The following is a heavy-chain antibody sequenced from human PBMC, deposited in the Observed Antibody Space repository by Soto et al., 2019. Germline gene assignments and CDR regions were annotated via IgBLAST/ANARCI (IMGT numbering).Heavy chain of an antibody. CDR1: GGTFSSYA. J-gene: IGHJ6*02. Sequence: SVKVSCKASGGTFSSYAISWVRQAPGQGLEWMGGIIPIFGTANYAQKFQGRVTITADESTSTAYMELSSLSSEDTAVYYCARNPAGMEVYYYGMDVWGQGTTVTVSS. V-gene: IGHV1-69*13. CDR2: IIPIFGTA. CDR3: ARNPAGMEVYYYGMDV. D-gene: IGHD2-2*01.